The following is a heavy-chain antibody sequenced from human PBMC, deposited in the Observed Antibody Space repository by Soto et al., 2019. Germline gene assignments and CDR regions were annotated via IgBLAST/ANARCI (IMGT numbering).Heavy chain of an antibody. CDR3: ARSTNYYGSGRYYWNWFDP. CDR1: GGTFSSYA. V-gene: IGHV1-69*01. D-gene: IGHD3-10*01. J-gene: IGHJ5*02. CDR2: IIPIFGTA. Sequence: QVQLVQSGAEVKKPGSSVKVSCKASGGTFSSYAISWVRQAPGQGLEWMGGIIPIFGTANYAQKFQGRVKITADESTSTAYMERSSLRSEDTAVYYCARSTNYYGSGRYYWNWFDPWGQGTLVTVSS.